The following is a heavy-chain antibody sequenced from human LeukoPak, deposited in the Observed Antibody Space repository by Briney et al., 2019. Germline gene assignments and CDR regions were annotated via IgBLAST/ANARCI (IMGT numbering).Heavy chain of an antibody. J-gene: IGHJ4*02. CDR2: ISSSSSYI. Sequence: GGSLRLSCAASGFTFSSYSMNWVRQAPGKGLEWVSSISSSSSYIYYAQSVKGRFTISRDNSTNTLYLQMSSLRAEDTAVYYCARELPDYYDSSGYYYVLTSPGYFDYWGQGTMVTVSS. CDR1: GFTFSSYS. D-gene: IGHD3-22*01. V-gene: IGHV3-21*04. CDR3: ARELPDYYDSSGYYYVLTSPGYFDY.